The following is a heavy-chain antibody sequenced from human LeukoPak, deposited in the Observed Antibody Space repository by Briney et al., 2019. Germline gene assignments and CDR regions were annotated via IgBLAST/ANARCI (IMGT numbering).Heavy chain of an antibody. V-gene: IGHV1-69*05. Sequence: SVKVSCKASGGTFSSYAISWVRQAPGQGLEWMGRIIPIFGTANYAQKCQGRVTITTDESTSTAYMELSSLRSEDTAVYYCARATHGDSHLYYWGQGTLVTVSS. CDR3: ARATHGDSHLYY. CDR1: GGTFSSYA. CDR2: IIPIFGTA. J-gene: IGHJ4*02. D-gene: IGHD4-17*01.